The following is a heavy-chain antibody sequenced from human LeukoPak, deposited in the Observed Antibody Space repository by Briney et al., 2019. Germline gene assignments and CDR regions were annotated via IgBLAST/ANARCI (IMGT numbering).Heavy chain of an antibody. CDR2: ISTYKSHT. D-gene: IGHD1-1*01. CDR3: AREDNDDYYYYGMDV. J-gene: IGHJ6*02. V-gene: IGHV1-18*04. Sequence: GASVKVSCKASGFGFSIYYMHWLRQAPGQGLEWMGWISTYKSHTNYAQKFQGRVTMITDTSTNTAYMELRSLRSDDTAVYYCAREDNDDYYYYGMDVWGQGTAVTVSS. CDR1: GFGFSIYY.